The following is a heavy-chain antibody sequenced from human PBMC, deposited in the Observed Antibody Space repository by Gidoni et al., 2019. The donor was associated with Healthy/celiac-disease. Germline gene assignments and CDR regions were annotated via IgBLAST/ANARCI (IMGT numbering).Heavy chain of an antibody. CDR1: GYTFTGYY. J-gene: IGHJ6*03. Sequence: QVQLVQSGAEVKKPGASVKVSCKASGYTFTGYYMHWVRQAPGQGLEWMGWINPNSGGTNYAQKFQGWVTMTRDTSISTAYMELSRLRSDDTAVYYCARTVKNRSSHGTYYYYYMDVWGKGTTVTVSS. V-gene: IGHV1-2*04. CDR3: ARTVKNRSSHGTYYYYYMDV. CDR2: INPNSGGT. D-gene: IGHD2-15*01.